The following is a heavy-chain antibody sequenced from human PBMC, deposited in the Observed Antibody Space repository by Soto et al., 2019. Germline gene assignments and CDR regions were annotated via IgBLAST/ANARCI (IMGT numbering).Heavy chain of an antibody. J-gene: IGHJ4*02. CDR2: ISDSGGTS. CDR3: AKRPRALLTFDY. CDR1: GFIFSNYV. Sequence: EVQLVDSGGGLVQPGGSLRLSCAASGFIFSNYVMSWVRQAPGKGLAWVSSISDSGGTSYYADSVKGRFTISRDNSKNTLYLQMNSLRAEDTAIYYCAKRPRALLTFDYWGQGTRVTVSS. V-gene: IGHV3-23*04. D-gene: IGHD1-26*01.